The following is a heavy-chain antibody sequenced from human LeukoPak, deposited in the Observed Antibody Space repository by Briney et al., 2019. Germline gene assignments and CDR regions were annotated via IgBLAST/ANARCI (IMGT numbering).Heavy chain of an antibody. CDR1: GGTFSSYA. D-gene: IGHD2-15*01. V-gene: IGHV1-69*13. CDR3: ARDHPRYCSGGSCY. Sequence: GASVKLCCTASGGTFSSYAISWVRQAPGHGLELMGGIIPIFGTANYAQKFQGRVTITADESTSTAYMELSSLRSEDTAVYYCARDHPRYCSGGSCYWGQGTLVTVSS. CDR2: IIPIFGTA. J-gene: IGHJ4*02.